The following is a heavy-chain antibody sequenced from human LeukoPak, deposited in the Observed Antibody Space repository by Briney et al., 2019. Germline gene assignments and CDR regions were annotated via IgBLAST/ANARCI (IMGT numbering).Heavy chain of an antibody. J-gene: IGHJ3*02. CDR1: GFTFSSYA. V-gene: IGHV3-23*01. Sequence: PGGSLRLSCVASGFTFSSYAMNWVRQAPGKRLEWVSGLSGSGDSTYYAESVKGRFTISRDNSKNTLYLQMNSLRAEDTAVYYCAKNRLSGDAFDIWGQGTMVTVSS. D-gene: IGHD7-27*01. CDR3: AKNRLSGDAFDI. CDR2: LSGSGDST.